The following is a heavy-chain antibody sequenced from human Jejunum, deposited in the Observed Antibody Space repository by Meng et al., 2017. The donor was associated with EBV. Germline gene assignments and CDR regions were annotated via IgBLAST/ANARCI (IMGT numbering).Heavy chain of an antibody. V-gene: IGHV4-4*02. Sequence: LQEARPSLDNPSRTLSLSCVLSGGSIRDNDWWRWVRQPPGMGLEWLGEIYHGGGTNYNPSLESRVTISVDKSKNQFSLKLNSVTVADTAVYYCAGNGYYALEYWGPGILVTVSS. CDR1: GGSIRDNDW. CDR3: AGNGYYALEY. J-gene: IGHJ4*02. D-gene: IGHD3-22*01. CDR2: IYHGGGT.